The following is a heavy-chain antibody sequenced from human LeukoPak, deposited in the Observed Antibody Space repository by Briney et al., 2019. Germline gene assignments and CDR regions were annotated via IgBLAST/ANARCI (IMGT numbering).Heavy chain of an antibody. Sequence: GESLKISCKGSEYIFTTYWIGWVRQMPGKGLESMGIIYPGDSDTRYSPSFQGQVTMSVDKSINTAYLQWSSLKASDTAMYYCARHYDSSGYNDPGFDYWGQGTLVTVSS. V-gene: IGHV5-51*01. CDR1: EYIFTTYW. CDR3: ARHYDSSGYNDPGFDY. CDR2: IYPGDSDT. J-gene: IGHJ4*02. D-gene: IGHD3-22*01.